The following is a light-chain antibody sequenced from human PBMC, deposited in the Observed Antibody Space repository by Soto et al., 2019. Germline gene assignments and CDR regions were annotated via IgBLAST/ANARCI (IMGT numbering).Light chain of an antibody. CDR1: RSVSNY. Sequence: DIVLTQSPATLSLSPGESATLSCRASRSVSNYLAWYQQKPGQAPRLLIYDASSRPTDIPARFSGSGSGTDFTLTISSLEPEDVALYYCQQRSNWPITLGQGTRLEI. CDR3: QQRSNWPIT. J-gene: IGKJ5*01. V-gene: IGKV3-11*01. CDR2: DAS.